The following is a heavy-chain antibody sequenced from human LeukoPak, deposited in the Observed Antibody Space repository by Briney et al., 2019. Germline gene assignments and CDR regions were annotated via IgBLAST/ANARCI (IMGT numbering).Heavy chain of an antibody. V-gene: IGHV1-46*01. J-gene: IGHJ4*02. CDR1: GYTFTSYY. CDR2: INPSGGST. D-gene: IGHD4-11*01. CDR3: ARDSNRSEFDY. Sequence: ASVKVSCKASGYTFTSYYMHWVRQAPGQGLEWMGIINPSGGSTSYAQRFQGRVTMTRYTSTSTVYMELSSLRSEDTAVYYCARDSNRSEFDYWGQGTLVTVSS.